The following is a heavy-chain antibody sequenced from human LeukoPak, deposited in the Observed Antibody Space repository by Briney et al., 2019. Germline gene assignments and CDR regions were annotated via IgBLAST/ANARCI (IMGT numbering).Heavy chain of an antibody. CDR3: ASVGRYCSSTSCYYYFDY. CDR1: GGSISSYY. CDR2: IYYSGST. J-gene: IGHJ4*02. Sequence: PSETLSLTCTVSGGSISSYYWSWIRQPPGKGLEWIGYIYYSGSTNYNPSLKSRVTISVDTSKNQFSLKLSSVTAADTAVYYCASVGRYCSSTSCYYYFDYWGQGTLVTVPS. D-gene: IGHD2-2*01. V-gene: IGHV4-59*12.